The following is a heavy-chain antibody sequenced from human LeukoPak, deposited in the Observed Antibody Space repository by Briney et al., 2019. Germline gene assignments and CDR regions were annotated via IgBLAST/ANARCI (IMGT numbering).Heavy chain of an antibody. CDR1: GXSFTSYW. CDR2: IYPGDSDT. V-gene: IGHV5-51*01. CDR3: ARQGGSYGYFDN. J-gene: IGHJ4*02. D-gene: IGHD1-26*01. Sequence: AGESLKISCEGSGXSFTSYWTGWVRQMPGKGLEWMGIIYPGDSDTRYSPSFQGQVTNSADKSISTACLQWSSLKASDTAMYYCARQGGSYGYFDNWGQGTLVTVSS.